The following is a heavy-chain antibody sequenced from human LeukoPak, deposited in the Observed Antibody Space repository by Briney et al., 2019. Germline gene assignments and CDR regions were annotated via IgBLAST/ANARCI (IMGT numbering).Heavy chain of an antibody. CDR3: ARPVRRGRFDP. V-gene: IGHV4-34*01. Sequence: KPSETLSLTCAVYGVSFSGYYWSWIRQPPGKGLEWIGEINHSGSTNYNPSLKSRVTISVDTSKNQFSLKLSPVTAADTAVYYCARPVRRGRFDPWGQGTLVTVSS. J-gene: IGHJ5*02. CDR2: INHSGST. D-gene: IGHD3-10*01. CDR1: GVSFSGYY.